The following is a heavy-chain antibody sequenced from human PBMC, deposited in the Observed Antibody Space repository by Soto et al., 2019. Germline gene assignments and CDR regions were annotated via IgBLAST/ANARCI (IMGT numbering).Heavy chain of an antibody. CDR2: IKQDGSEK. CDR1: GFTFGNFW. Sequence: GGSLRLSCAASGFTFGNFWMTWVRQAPGKGLEWVANIKQDGSEKYYVDSVKGRFTISRDNAKNSLYLQMNSLRAEDTAVYYCARDTLVVVAARADLDYWGQGTLVTVSS. J-gene: IGHJ4*02. D-gene: IGHD2-15*01. CDR3: ARDTLVVVAARADLDY. V-gene: IGHV3-7*04.